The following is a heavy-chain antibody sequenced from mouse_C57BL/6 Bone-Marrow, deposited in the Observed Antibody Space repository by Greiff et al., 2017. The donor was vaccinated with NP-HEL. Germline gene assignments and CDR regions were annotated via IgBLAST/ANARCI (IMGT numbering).Heavy chain of an antibody. D-gene: IGHD1-1*01. V-gene: IGHV1-50*01. CDR2: IDPSDSYT. CDR3: ASDYGSSSHWYFDV. Sequence: QVQLKQPGAELVKPGASVKLSCKASGYTFTSYWMQWVKQRPGQGLEWIGEIDPSDSYTNYNQKFKGKATLTVDTSSSTAYMQLSSLTSEDSAVYYCASDYGSSSHWYFDVWGTGTTVTVSS. J-gene: IGHJ1*03. CDR1: GYTFTSYW.